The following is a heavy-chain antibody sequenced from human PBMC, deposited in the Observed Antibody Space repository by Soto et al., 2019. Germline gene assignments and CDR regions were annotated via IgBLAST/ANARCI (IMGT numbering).Heavy chain of an antibody. CDR3: ARVGSAYYYGSGSYSPFDY. CDR1: GGTFSRYG. CDR2: IIPIFGTA. D-gene: IGHD3-10*01. J-gene: IGHJ4*02. V-gene: IGHV1-69*01. Sequence: QVQLVQSGAEVKKPGSSVKVSCKASGGTFSRYGISWVRQAPGQGLEWMGGIIPIFGTANYAQKFQGRVTITADESTSTAYMELSSLRSEDTAVYYCARVGSAYYYGSGSYSPFDYWGQGTLVTVSS.